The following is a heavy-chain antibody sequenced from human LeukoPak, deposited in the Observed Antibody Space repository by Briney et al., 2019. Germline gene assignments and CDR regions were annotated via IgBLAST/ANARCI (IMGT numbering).Heavy chain of an antibody. CDR2: MNPNSGNT. D-gene: IGHD3-10*01. CDR3: ASSIRYGSGKEIGY. Sequence: AASVKVSCTASGYTFTSYDINWVRQATGQGLEWMGWMNPNSGNTGYAQKFQGRVTMTRDTSISTAYMELSRLRSDDTAVYYCASSIRYGSGKEIGYWGQGTLVTVSS. J-gene: IGHJ4*02. V-gene: IGHV1-8*01. CDR1: GYTFTSYD.